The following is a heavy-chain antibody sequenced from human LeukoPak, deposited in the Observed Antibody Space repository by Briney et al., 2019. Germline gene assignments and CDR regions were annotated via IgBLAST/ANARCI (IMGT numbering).Heavy chain of an antibody. CDR3: PTADQPGTPFHY. V-gene: IGHV4-59*01. J-gene: IGHJ4*02. CDR2: IYYSGST. CDR1: GGSISSYY. D-gene: IGHD1-7*01. Sequence: SETLSLTCTVSGGSISSYYWSWIRQPPGKGLEWIGYIYYSGSTNYNPSLKSRVTISVDTSKNQFSLKLSSVTAAAPAVYYCPTADQPGTPFHYWGQGPLVTVSS.